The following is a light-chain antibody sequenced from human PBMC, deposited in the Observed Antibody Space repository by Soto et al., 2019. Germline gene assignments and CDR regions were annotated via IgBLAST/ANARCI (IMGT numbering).Light chain of an antibody. CDR2: DAS. Sequence: DIQMTQSPSTLSASVGDRVSITCRASQRVSTCSAWYQQKPGKAPTLLIYDASSLQSGVPSRFSGSGSGTEFTLTISSLQPDDFATYYCQQYQIDWTFGQGTKVDI. CDR3: QQYQIDWT. J-gene: IGKJ1*01. V-gene: IGKV1-5*01. CDR1: QRVSTC.